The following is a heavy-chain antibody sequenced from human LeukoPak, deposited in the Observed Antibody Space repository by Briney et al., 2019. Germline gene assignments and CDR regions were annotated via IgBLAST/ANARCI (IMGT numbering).Heavy chain of an antibody. D-gene: IGHD6-19*01. V-gene: IGHV1-2*02. CDR1: GYTFTSYD. CDR2: MNPNSGGT. CDR3: ARVGIAVAAIDY. J-gene: IGHJ4*02. Sequence: ASVKVSCKASGYTFTSYDINWVRQATGQGLEWMGWMNPNSGGTNYAQKFQGRVTMTRDTSISTAYMELSRLRSDDTAVYYCARVGIAVAAIDYWGQGTLVTVSS.